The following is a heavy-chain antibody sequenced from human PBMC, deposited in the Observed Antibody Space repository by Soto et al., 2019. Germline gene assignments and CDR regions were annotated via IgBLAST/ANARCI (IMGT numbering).Heavy chain of an antibody. CDR2: IYYSGST. J-gene: IGHJ6*02. CDR1: GGSISSSSYY. CDR3: ATPLPPYYDILTGYPSMDV. V-gene: IGHV4-39*01. D-gene: IGHD3-9*01. Sequence: SETLSLTCTVSGGSISSSSYYWGWIRQPPGKGLEWIGSIYYSGSTYYNPSLKSRVTISVDTSKNQFSLKLSSVTAADTAVYYCATPLPPYYDILTGYPSMDVWGQGTTVTVSS.